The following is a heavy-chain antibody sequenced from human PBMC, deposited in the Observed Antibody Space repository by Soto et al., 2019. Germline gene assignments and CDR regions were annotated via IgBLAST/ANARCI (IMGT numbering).Heavy chain of an antibody. V-gene: IGHV4-31*03. CDR3: ARGPPLGY. Sequence: SETLSLTCTVSGGSISSGGYYWSWVRQHPGKGLEWIGCIYYSGNTYYNPSLKSRVTISVDTSKNQFSLKLSSVTAADTAVYYCARGPPLGYWGQGTLVTVSS. CDR2: IYYSGNT. J-gene: IGHJ4*02. CDR1: GGSISSGGYY.